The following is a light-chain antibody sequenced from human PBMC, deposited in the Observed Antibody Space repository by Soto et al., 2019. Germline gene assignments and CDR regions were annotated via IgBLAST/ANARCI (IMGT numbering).Light chain of an antibody. CDR3: QQFRSFPIT. CDR2: FAS. J-gene: IGKJ5*01. V-gene: IGKV1D-16*01. CDR1: QDIGSH. Sequence: DIQMTQSPSSLSASVGDRVTITCRASQDIGSHLAWYQQKPEKAPKSLIYFASTLQSGVPSRFSASGSGTDFTLTISSLQPEDFATCYCQQFRSFPITFGQGTRLEIK.